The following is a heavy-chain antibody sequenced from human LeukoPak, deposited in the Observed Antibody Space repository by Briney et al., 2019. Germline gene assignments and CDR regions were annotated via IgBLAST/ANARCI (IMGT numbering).Heavy chain of an antibody. CDR2: IYTSGST. Sequence: SQTLSLTCTVSGASISSGSFYWSWLRQPPGKGLEWIGRIYTSGSTNYNPSLKSRVTISVDTSKNQFSLKLSSVTAADTAVFYCAREEPEVGANWFDPWGQGTLVTVSS. J-gene: IGHJ5*02. D-gene: IGHD1-26*01. CDR3: AREEPEVGANWFDP. CDR1: GASISSGSFY. V-gene: IGHV4-61*02.